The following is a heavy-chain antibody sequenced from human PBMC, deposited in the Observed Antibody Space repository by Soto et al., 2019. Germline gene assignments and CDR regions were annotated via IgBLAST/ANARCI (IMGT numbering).Heavy chain of an antibody. CDR3: ACSSSLHYYYYGMDV. V-gene: IGHV1-8*01. J-gene: IGHJ6*01. D-gene: IGHD6-13*01. CDR2: MNPNSGNT. Sequence: ASLKVYLKSCGYRFTSYDINLVRKATGQGLEWMGWMNPNSGNTGYAQKFQGRVTMTRNTSISTAYMDLSSLRSEDTAVYYCACSSSLHYYYYGMDVWGQGTPVTVYS. CDR1: GYRFTSYD.